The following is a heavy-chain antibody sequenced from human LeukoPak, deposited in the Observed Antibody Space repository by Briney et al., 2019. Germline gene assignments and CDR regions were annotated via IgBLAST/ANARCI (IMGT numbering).Heavy chain of an antibody. CDR1: GFTFSNNG. Sequence: GGSLRLSCAASGFTFSNNGMTWVRQAPGKGMEWVTGISDGGDTTYDAGSVKGRFTVSRDNSKNTLYLQMNSLRPEDTAVYYCATEYDNLDDYFDYWGQGTLVIVSS. J-gene: IGHJ4*02. CDR2: ISDGGDTT. D-gene: IGHD1-1*01. CDR3: ATEYDNLDDYFDY. V-gene: IGHV3-23*01.